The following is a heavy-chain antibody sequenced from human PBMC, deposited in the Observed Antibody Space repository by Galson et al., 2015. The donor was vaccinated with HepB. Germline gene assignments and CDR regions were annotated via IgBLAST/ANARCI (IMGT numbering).Heavy chain of an antibody. CDR2: IWYDGSLE. CDR1: GSTFSHYA. D-gene: IGHD5-18*01. Sequence: SLRLSCAASGSTFSHYAMHWVRQAPGKGLEWVAVIWYDGSLEYYADSVKGQFTISRDNSKNTLYLQMNSLRPEDTAVYYCARGGEYSYGSGDFWGQGTLVTVSS. CDR3: ARGGEYSYGSGDF. V-gene: IGHV3-33*01. J-gene: IGHJ4*02.